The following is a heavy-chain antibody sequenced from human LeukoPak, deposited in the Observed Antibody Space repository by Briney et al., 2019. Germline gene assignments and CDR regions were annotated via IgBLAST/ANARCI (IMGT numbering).Heavy chain of an antibody. D-gene: IGHD3-22*01. CDR2: IYTSGST. Sequence: PSQTLSLTYTVSGGSISSGSYYWSWIRQPAGKGLEWIGRIYTSGSTNYNPSLKSRVTISVDTSKNQFSLKLSSVTAADTAVYYCARGQYDSSGYPFDYFDYWGQGTLVTVSS. CDR1: GGSISSGSYY. V-gene: IGHV4-61*02. J-gene: IGHJ4*02. CDR3: ARGQYDSSGYPFDYFDY.